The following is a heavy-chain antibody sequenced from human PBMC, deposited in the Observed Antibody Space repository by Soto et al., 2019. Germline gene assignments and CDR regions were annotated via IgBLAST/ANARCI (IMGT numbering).Heavy chain of an antibody. J-gene: IGHJ3*02. CDR2: VFYTGNT. CDR1: GDSVDSGSYY. CDR3: ARMEAGTTGDAFDI. Sequence: SETLSLTCTVTGDSVDSGSYYWNWIRQDPGRGLEWIGYVFYTGNTFYNPSLKSRINISVDTSKNQFSLKLSSVTAADTAVYYCARMEAGTTGDAFDIWGQGTMVTVSS. V-gene: IGHV4-31*03. D-gene: IGHD1-7*01.